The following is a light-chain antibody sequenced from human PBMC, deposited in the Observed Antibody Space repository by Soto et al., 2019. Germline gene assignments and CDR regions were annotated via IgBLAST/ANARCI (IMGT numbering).Light chain of an antibody. Sequence: QSVLTQPASISGSPGQSITISCTGTRRDIGTYNYLSWYQQHPGKAPRLVISDVSNRPSGVSNRFSGSKSGNTASLTITGLQSEDEADYYCMSYTTTSSFVFGSGTKVTV. CDR1: RRDIGTYNY. V-gene: IGLV2-14*03. CDR2: DVS. CDR3: MSYTTTSSFV. J-gene: IGLJ1*01.